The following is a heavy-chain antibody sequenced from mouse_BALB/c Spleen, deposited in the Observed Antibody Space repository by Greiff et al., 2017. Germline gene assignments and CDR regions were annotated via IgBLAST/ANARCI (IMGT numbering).Heavy chain of an antibody. CDR2: ISSGGGNT. V-gene: IGHV5-9*03. CDR1: GFTFSSYT. D-gene: IGHD2-4*01. Sequence: DVMLVESGGGLVKPGGSLKLSCAASGFTFSSYTMSWVRQTPEKRLEWVATISSGGGNTYYPDSVKGRFTISRDNAKNNLYLQMSSLRSEDTALYYCARYPYDYDAYYYAMDYWGQGTSVTVSS. CDR3: ARYPYDYDAYYYAMDY. J-gene: IGHJ4*01.